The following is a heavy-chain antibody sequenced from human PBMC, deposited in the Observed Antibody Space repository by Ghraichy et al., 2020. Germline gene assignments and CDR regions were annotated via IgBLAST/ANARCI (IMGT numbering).Heavy chain of an antibody. CDR3: ARASIAAAGTGAFDI. V-gene: IGHV3-23*01. CDR1: GFTFSNYA. Sequence: GGSLRLSCVVSGFTFSNYAMTWVRQAPGKGLEWVSAFSATDGSTQYADSVKGRVTISRDNSKNTLYLQMSSLRADDTAVYYCARASIAAAGTGAFDIWGQGTMVTVSS. CDR2: FSATDGST. J-gene: IGHJ3*02. D-gene: IGHD6-13*01.